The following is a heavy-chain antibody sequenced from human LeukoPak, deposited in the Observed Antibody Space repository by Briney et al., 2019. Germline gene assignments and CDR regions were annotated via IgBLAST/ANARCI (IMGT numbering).Heavy chain of an antibody. J-gene: IGHJ4*02. CDR1: GYTFTGYY. D-gene: IGHD1-26*01. CDR2: INPNSGGT. Sequence: ASVTVSCKASGYTFTGYYMHWVRQAPGQGLEWMGWINPNSGGTNYAQKFQGRVTMTRDTSISTAYMELSRLRSDDTAVYYCARAEGSGSPEDYWGQGTLVTVSS. CDR3: ARAEGSGSPEDY. V-gene: IGHV1-2*02.